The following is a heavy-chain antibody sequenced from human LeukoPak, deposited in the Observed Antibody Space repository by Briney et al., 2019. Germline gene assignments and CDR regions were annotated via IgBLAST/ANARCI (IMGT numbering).Heavy chain of an antibody. D-gene: IGHD5-24*01. J-gene: IGHJ3*01. CDR1: GFMFRDAA. CDR3: AKDIQLST. CDR2: IASSGLNT. Sequence: GGSLRLSCAASGFMFRDAAMTWVRQAPGKGLEWVSLIASSGLNTYYADSVKGRFTISRDNSKNTLSLQMNSLRVEDTAIYYCAKDIQLSTWGLGTLVTVSS. V-gene: IGHV3-23*01.